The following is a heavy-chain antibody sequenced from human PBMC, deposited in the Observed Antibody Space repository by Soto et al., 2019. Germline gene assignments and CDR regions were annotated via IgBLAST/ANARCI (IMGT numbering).Heavy chain of an antibody. CDR2: IYHSGTT. D-gene: IGHD2-2*01. Sequence: SETLSLTCTVSGGSISTYYWSWIRQPPGMGLEWIGYIYHSGTTSYNPSLESRVTISIDTSKNQFSLKLSSVTAADSAVYYCARTQGYCTTTSCSYGMDVWGQGTTVTVSS. J-gene: IGHJ6*02. V-gene: IGHV4-59*08. CDR1: GGSISTYY. CDR3: ARTQGYCTTTSCSYGMDV.